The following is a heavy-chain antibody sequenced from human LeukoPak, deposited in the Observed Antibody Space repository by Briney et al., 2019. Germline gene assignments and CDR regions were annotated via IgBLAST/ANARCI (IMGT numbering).Heavy chain of an antibody. CDR1: GGSFSGYY. CDR3: ARGLNGYSSAPGY. J-gene: IGHJ4*02. CDR2: INHSGST. D-gene: IGHD6-19*01. Sequence: SETLSLTCAVHGGSFSGYYWSWIRQPPGKGLEWIGEINHSGSTNYNPSLKSRVTISVDTSKNQFSLKLSSVTAADTAVYYCARGLNGYSSAPGYWGQGTLVTVSS. V-gene: IGHV4-34*01.